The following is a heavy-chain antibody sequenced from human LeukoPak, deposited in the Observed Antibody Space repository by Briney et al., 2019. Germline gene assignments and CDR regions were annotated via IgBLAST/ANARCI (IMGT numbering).Heavy chain of an antibody. CDR1: GYTFTSYG. Sequence: ASVKVSCKASGYTFTSYGISWVRQAPGQGLEWMGWISAYNGNTNYAQKLQGRVTMTTDTSTSTAYTELRSLRSDDTAVYYCARDWIAAAGTLNWFDPWGQGTLVTVSS. D-gene: IGHD6-13*01. CDR2: ISAYNGNT. J-gene: IGHJ5*02. CDR3: ARDWIAAAGTLNWFDP. V-gene: IGHV1-18*01.